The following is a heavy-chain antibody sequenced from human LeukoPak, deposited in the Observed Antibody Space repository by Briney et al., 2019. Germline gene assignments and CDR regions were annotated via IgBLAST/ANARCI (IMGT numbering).Heavy chain of an antibody. D-gene: IGHD3-3*01. CDR2: IHYSGST. CDR1: GGSISSGDYY. J-gene: IGHJ3*02. Sequence: SETLSLTCTVSGGSISSGDYYWTWIRQPPGKGLEWIGYIHYSGSTYYNPSLKSRVTIYTSKNQFSLKLSSVTAADTAVYYCAREVTIFASRAFDIWGPGTLVTVSS. CDR3: AREVTIFASRAFDI. V-gene: IGHV4-30-4*08.